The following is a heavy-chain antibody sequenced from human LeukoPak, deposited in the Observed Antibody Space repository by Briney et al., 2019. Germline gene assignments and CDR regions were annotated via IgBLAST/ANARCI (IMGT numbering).Heavy chain of an antibody. CDR2: VSAYNGDT. D-gene: IGHD6-6*01. Sequence: ASVKVSCTASGYTFTSYGISWVRQAPGQGLEWMGWVSAYNGDTTYAQKPQGRVTMTTDTSTSTAYTELRSLRCDVTAGDCIARYSRSLRASVCDIGRERTMVTVSS. CDR1: GYTFTSYG. CDR3: ARYSRSLRASVCDI. J-gene: IGHJ3*02. V-gene: IGHV1-18*01.